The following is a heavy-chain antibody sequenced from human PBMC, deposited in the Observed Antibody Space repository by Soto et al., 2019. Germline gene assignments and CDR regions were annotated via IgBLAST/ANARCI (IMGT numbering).Heavy chain of an antibody. D-gene: IGHD4-17*01. V-gene: IGHV1-69*13. CDR1: GGTFSSYA. Sequence: GASVKVSCKASGGTFSSYAISWVRQAPGQGLEWMGGIIPIFGTANYAQKFQGRVTITADESTSTAYMELSSLRSEDTAVYYCARDKSTTTVTTFWFDPWGQGTLVTVSS. J-gene: IGHJ5*02. CDR3: ARDKSTTTVTTFWFDP. CDR2: IIPIFGTA.